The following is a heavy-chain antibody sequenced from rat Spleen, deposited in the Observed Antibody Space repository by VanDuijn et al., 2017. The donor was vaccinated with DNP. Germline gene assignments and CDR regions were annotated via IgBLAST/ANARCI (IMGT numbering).Heavy chain of an antibody. CDR3: ASLSVHYGLGNWFAY. CDR2: ISTSGEYT. Sequence: EVQLVDSGGGLVQPGRSLKLSCAASGFTFSNYGMHWIRQAPTKGLEWVASISTSGEYTHYRDSVKGRFTISRENAKTTLYLQMNSLRSEDTATYYCASLSVHYGLGNWFAYWGQGTLVTVSS. V-gene: IGHV5-19*01. D-gene: IGHD1-6*01. J-gene: IGHJ3*01. CDR1: GFTFSNYG.